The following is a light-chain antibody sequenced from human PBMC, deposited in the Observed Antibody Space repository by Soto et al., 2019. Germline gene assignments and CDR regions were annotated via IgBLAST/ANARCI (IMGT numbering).Light chain of an antibody. Sequence: DIQMTQSPSSLSASVGDRVMITCRASQSITGYLNWYQQKPGKAPKLLIYAASNLQSGVPSRFRGSGSGTDFTLTISSLQPEDFATYFCQQSQNIPYTFGQGTKLEIK. CDR1: QSITGY. CDR2: AAS. J-gene: IGKJ2*01. V-gene: IGKV1-39*01. CDR3: QQSQNIPYT.